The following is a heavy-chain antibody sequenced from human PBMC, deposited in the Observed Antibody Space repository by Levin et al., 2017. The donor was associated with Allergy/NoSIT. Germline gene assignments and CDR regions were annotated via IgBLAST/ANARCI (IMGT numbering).Heavy chain of an antibody. J-gene: IGHJ6*02. CDR1: GFRFSNSG. CDR2: IRPTSEII. D-gene: IGHD1-1*01. CDR3: ARELTTIRGGMDV. Sequence: LSLTCAASGFRFSNSGMNWVRQAPGQGLEWVSYIRPTSEIIHYADSVKGRFTISRDNAKNSLYLQMNSLRVEDTAIYYCARELTTIRGGMDVWGQGTTVTV. V-gene: IGHV3-48*04.